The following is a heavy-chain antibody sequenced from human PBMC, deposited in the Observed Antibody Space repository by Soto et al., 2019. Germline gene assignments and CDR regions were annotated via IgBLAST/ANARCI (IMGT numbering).Heavy chain of an antibody. CDR3: ARVQYYYDSSGYTIDY. J-gene: IGHJ4*02. CDR2: IYYSGST. D-gene: IGHD3-22*01. Sequence: PSETLSLTCTVSGGSISSGGYYWSWIRQHPGKGLEWIGYIYYSGSTYYNPSLKSRVTISVDTSKNQFSLKLSSVTAADTAVYYCARVQYYYDSSGYTIDYWGQGTLVTVSS. CDR1: GGSISSGGYY. V-gene: IGHV4-31*03.